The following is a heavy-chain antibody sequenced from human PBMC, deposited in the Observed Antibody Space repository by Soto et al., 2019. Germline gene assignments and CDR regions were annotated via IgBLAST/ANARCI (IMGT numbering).Heavy chain of an antibody. J-gene: IGHJ4*02. D-gene: IGHD6-6*01. V-gene: IGHV3-23*01. CDR1: GFSFSGFS. CDR2: ITGTGVSI. Sequence: EVQLLESGGGLVQPGGSLRLSCVASGFSFSGFSMSWVRQAPGKGLVWVSSITGTGVSIYYADAVRGRFTISSYNSKNTLYQQMSSLRAEETARYYCAKGSITYSSSHDLDHWGRGALGTVSS. CDR3: AKGSITYSSSHDLDH.